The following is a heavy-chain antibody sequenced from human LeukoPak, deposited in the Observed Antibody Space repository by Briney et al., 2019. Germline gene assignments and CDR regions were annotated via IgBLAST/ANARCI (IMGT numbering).Heavy chain of an antibody. CDR3: ASGFGGYCSGGSCYDY. V-gene: IGHV5-51*01. D-gene: IGHD2-15*01. Sequence: GESLKISCKGSGYSFNMYWIGWVRQMPGKGLEWMGIIYPDDSHTRYSPSFQGQVTISADKSISTAYLQWSGLKASDTAMYYCASGFGGYCSGGSCYDYWGQGTLVTVSS. CDR1: GYSFNMYW. CDR2: IYPDDSHT. J-gene: IGHJ4*02.